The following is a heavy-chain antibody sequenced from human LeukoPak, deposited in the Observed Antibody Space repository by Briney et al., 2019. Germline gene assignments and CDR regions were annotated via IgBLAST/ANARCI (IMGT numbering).Heavy chain of an antibody. CDR2: IKEDGSEK. J-gene: IGHJ4*02. CDR1: GFTFSSYW. D-gene: IGHD1-26*01. V-gene: IGHV3-7*01. Sequence: GGSLRLSCAASGFTFSSYWMSWVRQAPGKGLEWVANIKEDGSEKYHVDSVKGRFTISRDNAKNSLYLQMNSLRAEDTAVYYCAKDKAVSYYLFDYWGQGTLVTVSS. CDR3: AKDKAVSYYLFDY.